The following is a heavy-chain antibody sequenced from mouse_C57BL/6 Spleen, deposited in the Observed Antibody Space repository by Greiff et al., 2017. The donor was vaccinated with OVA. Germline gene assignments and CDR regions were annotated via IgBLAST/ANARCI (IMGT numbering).Heavy chain of an antibody. V-gene: IGHV3-6*01. D-gene: IGHD4-1*01. CDR2: ISYDGSN. Sequence: EVHLVESGPGLVKPSQSLSLTCSVTGYSITSGYYWNWIRQFPGNKLEWMGYISYDGSNNYNPSLKNRISITRDTSKNQFFLKLNSVTTEDTATYYCARGWDESLMDYWGQGTSVTVSS. CDR3: ARGWDESLMDY. CDR1: GYSITSGYY. J-gene: IGHJ4*01.